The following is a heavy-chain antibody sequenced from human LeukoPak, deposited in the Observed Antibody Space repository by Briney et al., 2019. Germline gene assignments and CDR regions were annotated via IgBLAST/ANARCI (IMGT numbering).Heavy chain of an antibody. D-gene: IGHD2-2*01. J-gene: IGHJ6*04. Sequence: GGSLRLSCAASGLTFSSYAMSWVRQAPGKGLEWVSAISGSGGSTYYADSVKGRFTISRDNSKNTLYLQMNSLRAEDTAVYYCAKVRSYDIVVVPAAPVLDVWGKGTTVTVSS. CDR1: GLTFSSYA. V-gene: IGHV3-23*01. CDR3: AKVRSYDIVVVPAAPVLDV. CDR2: ISGSGGST.